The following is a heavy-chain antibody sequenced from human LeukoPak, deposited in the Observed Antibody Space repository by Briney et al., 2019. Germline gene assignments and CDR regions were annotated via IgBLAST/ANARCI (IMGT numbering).Heavy chain of an antibody. D-gene: IGHD3-10*01. CDR2: INPDGSGT. CDR1: GFTFSSYG. CDR3: ARDSGSGSYSGY. Sequence: GGSLRLSCAASGFTFSSYGRPGAGQGPGKGWVWFSRINPDGSGTSHADSVKGRFTISRDNAKNTLYLQMNSLRAEDTAVYYCARDSGSGSYSGYWGLGTLVTVSS. V-gene: IGHV3-74*01. J-gene: IGHJ4*02.